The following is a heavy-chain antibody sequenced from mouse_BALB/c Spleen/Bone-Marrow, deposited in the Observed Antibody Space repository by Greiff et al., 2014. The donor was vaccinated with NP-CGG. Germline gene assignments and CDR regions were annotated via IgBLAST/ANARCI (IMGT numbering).Heavy chain of an antibody. CDR1: GFDFSGFW. J-gene: IGHJ3*01. V-gene: IGHV4-1*02. CDR3: ARLGYYGGFAY. D-gene: IGHD2-3*01. Sequence: EVQLQQSGGGLVQPGRSLKISCAASGFDFSGFWMGWVRLAPGKGLEWIGVINPDSSTINYTPSLKDRFIVSRDNAKNTLYLQMSKVRSEDTALYYCARLGYYGGFAYWGQGTLVTVSA. CDR2: INPDSSTI.